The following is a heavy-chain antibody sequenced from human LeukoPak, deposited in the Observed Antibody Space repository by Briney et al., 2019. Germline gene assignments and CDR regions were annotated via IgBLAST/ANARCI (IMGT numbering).Heavy chain of an antibody. J-gene: IGHJ4*02. CDR1: GFTFSSYG. D-gene: IGHD3-10*01. V-gene: IGHV3-30*02. Sequence: GSLRLSCAASGFTFSSYGMHWVRQAPGKGLEWVAFIRCDGSNKYYADSVKGRFTISRDNSKNTLYLQMNSLRAEDTAVYYYARDLGGTMVRGGGADYWGQGTLVTVSS. CDR2: IRCDGSNK. CDR3: ARDLGGTMVRGGGADY.